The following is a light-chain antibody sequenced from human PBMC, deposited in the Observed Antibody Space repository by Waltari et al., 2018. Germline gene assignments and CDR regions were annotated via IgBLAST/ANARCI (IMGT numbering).Light chain of an antibody. CDR3: QQSHNFPPT. Sequence: DIQMTQSPSSSSSSVGDRVPISCRASQDIRTWLAWYQQIPGKAPRLLIDHASSMQSGVPSRFSGSGSGTDFTLTISSLQPEDFASYSCQQSHNFPPTFGPGTKVEI. J-gene: IGKJ1*01. V-gene: IGKV1-12*01. CDR1: QDIRTW. CDR2: HAS.